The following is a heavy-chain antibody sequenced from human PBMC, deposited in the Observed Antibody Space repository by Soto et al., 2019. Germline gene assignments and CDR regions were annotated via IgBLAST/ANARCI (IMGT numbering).Heavy chain of an antibody. CDR3: ARVMTTVNYAYYYYYGMDV. V-gene: IGHV3-74*01. CDR2: INSDGSST. J-gene: IGHJ6*02. D-gene: IGHD4-17*01. Sequence: GGSLRLSCAASGFTFSSYWMHWVRQAPGKGLVWVSRINSDGSSTSYADYVKGRFTISRDNAKNTLYLQMNSLRAEDTAVYYCARVMTTVNYAYYYYYGMDVWGQGTTVTVSS. CDR1: GFTFSSYW.